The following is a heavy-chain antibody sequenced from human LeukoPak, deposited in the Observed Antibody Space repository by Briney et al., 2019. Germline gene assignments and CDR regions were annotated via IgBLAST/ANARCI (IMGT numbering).Heavy chain of an antibody. Sequence: GGSLRLSCAASGFTVSSNYMSWVRQAPGKGLEWVSVIYSGGSTYYADSVKGRFTISRDNSKNTLYLQMNSLRAEDTAVYYCAKWATMIVGYYYYMDVWGKGTTVTVSS. D-gene: IGHD3-22*01. CDR2: IYSGGST. J-gene: IGHJ6*03. CDR1: GFTVSSNY. V-gene: IGHV3-53*01. CDR3: AKWATMIVGYYYYMDV.